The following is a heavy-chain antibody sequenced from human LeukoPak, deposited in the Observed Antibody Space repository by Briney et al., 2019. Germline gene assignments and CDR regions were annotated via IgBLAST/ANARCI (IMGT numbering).Heavy chain of an antibody. D-gene: IGHD2-2*01. V-gene: IGHV4-31*03. Sequence: PSETLSLTCTVSGASISSGGYYWSWIRQHPGKGLEWIGYIYYSGTTYYNPSLKSRVTISVDTSKNQFSLKLSSVTAADTAVYYCARVPRIGYCSSTSCQTAHFDYWGQGTLVTVSS. CDR3: ARVPRIGYCSSTSCQTAHFDY. CDR2: IYYSGTT. J-gene: IGHJ4*02. CDR1: GASISSGGYY.